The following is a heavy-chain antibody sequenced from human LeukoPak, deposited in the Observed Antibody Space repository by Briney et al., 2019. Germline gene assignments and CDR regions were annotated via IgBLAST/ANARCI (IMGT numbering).Heavy chain of an antibody. CDR3: AKDQLVDYGMDV. CDR1: GFIFSSYG. D-gene: IGHD6-13*01. Sequence: QPGGSLRLSCAASGFIFSSYGMRWVRQAPGKGLEWVAVTSYDGSHIYYADSVKGRFTISRDTSKNTLYLQMNSLRAEDTAVYYCAKDQLVDYGMDVWGQGTTVTVS. V-gene: IGHV3-30*18. CDR2: TSYDGSHI. J-gene: IGHJ6*02.